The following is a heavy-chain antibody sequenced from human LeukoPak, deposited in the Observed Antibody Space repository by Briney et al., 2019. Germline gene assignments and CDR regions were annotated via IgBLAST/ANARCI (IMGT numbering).Heavy chain of an antibody. CDR2: ISYDGSNK. V-gene: IGHV3-30*18. D-gene: IGHD2-2*01. CDR1: GFTFSSHV. J-gene: IGHJ4*02. CDR3: AKSMGTYCSSTSCYGLRLDY. Sequence: GGSLRLSCAASGFTFSSHVMHWVRQAPGKGLEWVAVISYDGSNKYYADSVKGRFTISRDNSKNTLYLQMNSLRAEDTAVYYCAKSMGTYCSSTSCYGLRLDYWGQGTLVTVSS.